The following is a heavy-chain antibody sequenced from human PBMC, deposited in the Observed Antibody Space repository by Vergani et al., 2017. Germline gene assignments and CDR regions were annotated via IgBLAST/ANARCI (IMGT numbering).Heavy chain of an antibody. V-gene: IGHV3-21*01. CDR3: ARELYYPSPDAFDR. D-gene: IGHD1-26*01. CDR1: GVTFSSYS. J-gene: IGHJ3*02. Sequence: EVQLVESGGGLVKPGGSLRLSCAASGVTFSSYSRNCVRQAPGKGLGWGSSISSSSSYIYYADSVKGRFTMSRDNAKNSLYLQMNSLRAEDTAVYYCARELYYPSPDAFDRWGEGRRVTVSS. CDR2: ISSSSSYI.